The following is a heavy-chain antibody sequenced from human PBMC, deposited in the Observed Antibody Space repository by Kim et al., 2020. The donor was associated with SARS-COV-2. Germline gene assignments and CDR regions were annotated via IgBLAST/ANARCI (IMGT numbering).Heavy chain of an antibody. CDR1: GGTFSSYT. V-gene: IGHV1-69*02. CDR2: IIPILGIA. CDR3: ARAGGWLPVDY. D-gene: IGHD5-12*01. Sequence: SVKVSCKASGGTFSSYTISWVRQAPGQGLEWMGRIIPILGIANYAQKFQGRVTITADKSTSTAYMELSSLRSEDTAVYYCARAGGWLPVDYWGQGTLVTVSS. J-gene: IGHJ4*02.